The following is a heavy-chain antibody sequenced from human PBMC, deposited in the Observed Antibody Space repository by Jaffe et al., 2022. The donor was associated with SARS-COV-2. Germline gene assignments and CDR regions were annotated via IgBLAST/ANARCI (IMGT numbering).Heavy chain of an antibody. V-gene: IGHV3-64*01. Sequence: EVQLVESGGGLVQPGGSLRLSCAASGFTFSSYAMHWVRQAPGKGLEYVSAISSNGGSTYYANSVKGRFTISRDNSKNTLYLQMGSLRAEDMAVYYCARDLKSTNCSSTSCSLNYYYYGMDVWGQGTTVTVSS. CDR1: GFTFSSYA. CDR2: ISSNGGST. J-gene: IGHJ6*02. D-gene: IGHD2-2*01. CDR3: ARDLKSTNCSSTSCSLNYYYYGMDV.